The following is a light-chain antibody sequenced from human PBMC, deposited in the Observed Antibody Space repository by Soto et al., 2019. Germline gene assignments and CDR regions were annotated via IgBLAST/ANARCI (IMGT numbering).Light chain of an antibody. CDR3: QQYYTSPLT. J-gene: IGKJ4*01. Sequence: EIVLTQSPGTLSLSPGEGATLSCRASQSVSSSSLGWYQQKPGQAPRLLMYGASRRATGIPDRFSGSGSGTDFTLIISRLEPEDFAVYFCQQYYTSPLTFGGGTKVDIK. CDR1: QSVSSSS. V-gene: IGKV3-20*01. CDR2: GAS.